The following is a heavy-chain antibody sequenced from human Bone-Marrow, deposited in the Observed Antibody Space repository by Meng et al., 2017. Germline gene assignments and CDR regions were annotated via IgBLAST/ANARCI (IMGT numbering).Heavy chain of an antibody. CDR2: INNSGST. Sequence: QVRLRQWGAGLLLPSETLSLTCAVYGGSFSGYYWSWTRQPPGKGLEWIGEINNSGSTNSNPSIKSRVTISVDTAKNQFSLKLSSVTAADTAVYYCARGTRPLLFQHWGQGTLVTVSS. J-gene: IGHJ1*01. D-gene: IGHD1-1*01. CDR1: GGSFSGYY. CDR3: ARGTRPLLFQH. V-gene: IGHV4-34*02.